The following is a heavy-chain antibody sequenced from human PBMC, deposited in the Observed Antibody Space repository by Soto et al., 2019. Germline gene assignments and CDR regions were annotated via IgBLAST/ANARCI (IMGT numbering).Heavy chain of an antibody. CDR3: AKGPGYRGYDRLDI. CDR2: ISGSGSST. CDR1: GFTFSSYA. J-gene: IGHJ3*02. D-gene: IGHD5-12*01. Sequence: EVQLFESGGGLVQPGGSLRLSCAASGFTFSSYAMSWVRQAPGKGLEWVSVISGSGSSTYYADSVKGRFTISRDNSKNTLYVQMNSLRAEDTAVYYCAKGPGYRGYDRLDIWGQGTMVTVSS. V-gene: IGHV3-23*01.